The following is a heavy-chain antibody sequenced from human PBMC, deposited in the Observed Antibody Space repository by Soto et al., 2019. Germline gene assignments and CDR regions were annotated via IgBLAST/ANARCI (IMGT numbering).Heavy chain of an antibody. J-gene: IGHJ4*02. CDR3: ARQASFDY. Sequence: EVQLVESGGVLVQPGGSLRLSCAASGFTFSSYWMHWVRQAPGEGLVWVSRINTDGSSTSYADSVKGRFTISRDNAKNTLYLQMNSLRTEDTAMYYCARQASFDYWGRGTLVTVSS. CDR2: INTDGSST. V-gene: IGHV3-74*01. CDR1: GFTFSSYW.